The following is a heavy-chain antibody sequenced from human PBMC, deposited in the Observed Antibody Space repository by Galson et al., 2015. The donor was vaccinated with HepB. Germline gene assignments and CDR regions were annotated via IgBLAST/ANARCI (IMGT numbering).Heavy chain of an antibody. V-gene: IGHV3-30*18. D-gene: IGHD6-19*01. CDR2: ISYDGSNK. J-gene: IGHJ6*03. CDR1: GFTFSRYG. Sequence: SLRLSCAASGFTFSRYGMHWVRQAPGKGLEWVAVISYDGSNKYYADSVKGRFTISRDNSKNTLYLQMNSLRAEDTAVYYCAKDGQWLVFLRYYYYMDVWGKGTTVTVSS. CDR3: AKDGQWLVFLRYYYYMDV.